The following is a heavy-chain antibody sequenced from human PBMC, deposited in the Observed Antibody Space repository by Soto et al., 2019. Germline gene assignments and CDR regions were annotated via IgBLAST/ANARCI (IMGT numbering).Heavy chain of an antibody. CDR1: GYTLTELS. J-gene: IGHJ6*03. D-gene: IGHD2-15*01. Sequence: ASVKVSCKVSGYTLTELSMHWVRQAPGKGLEWMGGFDPEDGETIYAQKFQGRVTMTEDTSTDTAYMELSSLRSEDTAVYYCATCFGGGSCYSHYYYYYMDVWGKGTTVTVSS. CDR3: ATCFGGGSCYSHYYYYYMDV. V-gene: IGHV1-24*01. CDR2: FDPEDGET.